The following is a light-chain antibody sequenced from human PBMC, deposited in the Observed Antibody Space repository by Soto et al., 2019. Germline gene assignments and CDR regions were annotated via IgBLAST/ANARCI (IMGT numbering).Light chain of an antibody. CDR3: QQYNAYSPWT. Sequence: DIQMTQSPSTLSASVGDRVTITCRASQTISSWLAWYQQKPGKAPKLLIYDGSSLESGVPSRFSGSGSGTEFTLTISSLQADDFATYYCQQYNAYSPWTFGQGTKVEIK. V-gene: IGKV1-5*01. CDR1: QTISSW. J-gene: IGKJ1*01. CDR2: DGS.